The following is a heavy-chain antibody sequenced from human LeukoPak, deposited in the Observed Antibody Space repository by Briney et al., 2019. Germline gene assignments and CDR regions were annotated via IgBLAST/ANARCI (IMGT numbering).Heavy chain of an antibody. V-gene: IGHV6-1*01. Sequence: SQTLSLTCAISGDSVSSNSAAWNWLRQSPSRGLEWLGRTYYRSKWYNDYAVSVKSRITINPDASKNQFSLQLNSMTPEDTAVYYCARAVRSGSYYNFDYWGQGALVTVSS. CDR1: GDSVSSNSAA. CDR3: ARAVRSGSYYNFDY. J-gene: IGHJ4*02. D-gene: IGHD6-19*01. CDR2: TYYRSKWYN.